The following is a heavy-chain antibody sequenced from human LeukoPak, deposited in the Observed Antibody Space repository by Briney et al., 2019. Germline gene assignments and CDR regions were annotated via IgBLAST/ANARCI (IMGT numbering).Heavy chain of an antibody. Sequence: PSETLSLTCTVSGGSISSYYWSWVRQAPGKGLEWVSVIYSGGSTYYADSVKGRFTISRDNSKNTLYLQMNSLRAEDTAVYYCARGLDTAMVTYYYYFGMDVWGQGTTVTVSS. D-gene: IGHD5-18*01. CDR3: ARGLDTAMVTYYYYFGMDV. CDR1: GGSISSYY. J-gene: IGHJ6*02. CDR2: IYSGGST. V-gene: IGHV3-53*01.